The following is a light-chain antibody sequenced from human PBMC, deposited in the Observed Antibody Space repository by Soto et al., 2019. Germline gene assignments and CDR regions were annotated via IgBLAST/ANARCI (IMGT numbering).Light chain of an antibody. CDR1: SSNIGNNA. CDR3: AAWDDSLNAVV. CDR2: YDD. Sequence: QSVLTKPPSVSGAPRQRVTISCSGSSSNIGNNAVNWYQQLPGKAPKLLIYYDDLLPSGVSDRFSGSKSGTSASLATSALQSEDEADYHCAAWDDSLNAVVFGGGTKLTVL. J-gene: IGLJ2*01. V-gene: IGLV1-36*01.